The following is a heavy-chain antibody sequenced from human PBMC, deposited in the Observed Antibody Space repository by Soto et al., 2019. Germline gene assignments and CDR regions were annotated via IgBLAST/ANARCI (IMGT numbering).Heavy chain of an antibody. CDR3: ARDRGSHSSSWPYYYYYGMDV. CDR1: GFTFSSYG. J-gene: IGHJ6*02. V-gene: IGHV3-33*01. D-gene: IGHD6-13*01. Sequence: GGSLRLSCAASGFTFSSYGMHWVRQAPGKGLEWVAVIWYDGSNKYYADSVKGRFTISRDNSKNTLYLQMNSLRAEDTAVYYCARDRGSHSSSWPYYYYYGMDVWGQGTTVTVSS. CDR2: IWYDGSNK.